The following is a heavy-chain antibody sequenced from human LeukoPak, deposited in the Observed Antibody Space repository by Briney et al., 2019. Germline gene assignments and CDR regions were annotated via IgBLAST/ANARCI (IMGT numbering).Heavy chain of an antibody. CDR2: IYYSGST. CDR1: AGSISSSSYY. Sequence: PSETLSLTCTLSAGSISSSSYYWGWIRQPPGKGPDWIGSIYYSGSTYYNPSLKSRVTISVDTSKNQYSLKLSSVTAADTAVYYCAREGYYYYYMDVWGKGTTVTVSS. V-gene: IGHV4-39*02. CDR3: AREGYYYYYMDV. J-gene: IGHJ6*03.